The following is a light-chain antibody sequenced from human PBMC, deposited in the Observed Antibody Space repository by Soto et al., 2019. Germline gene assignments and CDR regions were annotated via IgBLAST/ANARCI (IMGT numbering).Light chain of an antibody. Sequence: EIVLTQSPGTLSLSPGERATLSCRASQSVSSSFLAWYQQKPGQAPRLLIYGASSRATGIQDRFSGSGSGTDFTLTISRVEPEDFAVYYCQQCGSSPWTFGEGTKVEIK. V-gene: IGKV3-20*01. J-gene: IGKJ1*01. CDR1: QSVSSSF. CDR2: GAS. CDR3: QQCGSSPWT.